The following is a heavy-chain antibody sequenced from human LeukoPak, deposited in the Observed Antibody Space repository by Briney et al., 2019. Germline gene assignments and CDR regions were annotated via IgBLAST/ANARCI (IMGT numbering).Heavy chain of an antibody. D-gene: IGHD1-26*01. V-gene: IGHV3-33*06. CDR3: VKDVGGSYLFDY. Sequence: GGSLRLSCAASGFTFSSYGMHWVRQAPGKGLEWVAVIWYDGSNKYYADSVKGRFTISRDNSKNTLYLQMNSLRAEDTAVYYCVKDVGGSYLFDYWGQGTLVTVSS. J-gene: IGHJ4*02. CDR1: GFTFSSYG. CDR2: IWYDGSNK.